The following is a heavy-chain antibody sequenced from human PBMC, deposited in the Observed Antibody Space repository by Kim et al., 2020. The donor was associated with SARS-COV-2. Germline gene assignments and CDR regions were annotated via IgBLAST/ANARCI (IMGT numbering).Heavy chain of an antibody. CDR3: ASARRQAGLGAVNWLDT. Sequence: SETLSLTCTVSGGSISSGGYYWSWIRQHPGKGLEWIGYIYYSGSTYYNPSLKSRVTISVDTSKNQFSLKLSSVTAADTAVYYCASARRQAGLGAVNWLDTWGQGTLVTVSS. CDR2: IYYSGST. D-gene: IGHD3-10*01. V-gene: IGHV4-31*03. J-gene: IGHJ5*02. CDR1: GGSISSGGYY.